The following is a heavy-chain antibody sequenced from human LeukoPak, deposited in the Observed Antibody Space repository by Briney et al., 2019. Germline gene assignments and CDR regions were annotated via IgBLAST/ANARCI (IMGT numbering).Heavy chain of an antibody. CDR3: GRARGSGSYPFDY. J-gene: IGHJ4*02. CDR1: GFTFSSYG. Sequence: GRSLTLSCAASGFTFSSYGMHWVRQAPGKGLERVAVIWYDGSNKYYADSVKGRFTISRDNSKNTLYLQMNSLRAEDTAVYYCGRARGSGSYPFDYWGQGTLVTVSS. D-gene: IGHD3-10*01. V-gene: IGHV3-33*01. CDR2: IWYDGSNK.